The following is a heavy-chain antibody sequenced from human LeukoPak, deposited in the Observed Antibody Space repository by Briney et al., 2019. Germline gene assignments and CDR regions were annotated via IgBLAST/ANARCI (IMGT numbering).Heavy chain of an antibody. CDR3: AIVLYYYGSGSPTLDY. CDR2: ISAYNGNT. CDR1: GYTFTSYG. J-gene: IGHJ4*02. D-gene: IGHD3-10*01. Sequence: GASVKVSCKASGYTFTSYGISWVRQAPGQGLEWMGWISAYNGNTNYAQKLQGRVTMTTDTSTSTAYMELRSLRSDDTAVYYCAIVLYYYGSGSPTLDYWGQGTLVTVSS. V-gene: IGHV1-18*01.